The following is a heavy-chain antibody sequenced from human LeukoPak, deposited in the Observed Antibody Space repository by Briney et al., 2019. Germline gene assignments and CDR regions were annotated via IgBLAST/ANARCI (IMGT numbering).Heavy chain of an antibody. CDR2: ISAYNGNT. J-gene: IGHJ6*02. CDR3: ATSVTLYYYGMDV. V-gene: IGHV1-18*01. CDR1: GYTFTSYG. D-gene: IGHD4-17*01. Sequence: HAASVKVSCKASGYTFTSYGISWVRQAPGQGLEWMGWISAYNGNTNYAQKLQGRVTMTTDTSTSTAYMELRSLRSDDTAVYYCATSVTLYYYGMDVWGQGTTVTVSS.